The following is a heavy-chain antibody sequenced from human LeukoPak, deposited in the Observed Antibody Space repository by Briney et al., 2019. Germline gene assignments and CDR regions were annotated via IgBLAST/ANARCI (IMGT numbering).Heavy chain of an antibody. CDR1: GFTFSTYS. CDR2: ISGTSSLI. CDR3: AKQLGYCSDGSCYFPY. Sequence: GGSLRLSCAASGFTFSTYSMNWVRQAPGKGLEWVSYISGTSSLIYYADSVKGRFTISRDNSKSTLCLQMNSLRAEDTAVYYCAKQLGYCSDGSCYFPYWGQGTLVTVSS. V-gene: IGHV3-48*01. J-gene: IGHJ4*02. D-gene: IGHD2-15*01.